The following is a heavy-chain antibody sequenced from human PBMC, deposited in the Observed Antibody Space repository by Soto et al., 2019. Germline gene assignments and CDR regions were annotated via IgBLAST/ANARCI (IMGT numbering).Heavy chain of an antibody. D-gene: IGHD2-2*01. J-gene: IGHJ4*02. Sequence: ASVKVSCKVSGYTLTELSMHWVRQAPGKGLEWMGGFDPEDGETIYAQKFQGRVTMTEDTSTDTAYMELSSPRSEDTAVYYCATGPIVVVPNYFDYWGQGTLVTVSS. V-gene: IGHV1-24*01. CDR3: ATGPIVVVPNYFDY. CDR1: GYTLTELS. CDR2: FDPEDGET.